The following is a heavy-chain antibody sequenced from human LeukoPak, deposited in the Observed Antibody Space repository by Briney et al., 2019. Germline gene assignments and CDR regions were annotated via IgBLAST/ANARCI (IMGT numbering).Heavy chain of an antibody. CDR1: GFTVSSNY. V-gene: IGHV3-53*01. CDR3: ASSTEWEPIRDY. J-gene: IGHJ4*02. D-gene: IGHD1-26*01. Sequence: GGSLRLSCAASGFTVSSNYTSGVRQAPGKGLGWLSVINRDGTRYSAASVKGRFTISRDNSKNTVYLQINSLRAEDTAVFYCASSTEWEPIRDYWGPGTLVTVSS. CDR2: INRDGTR.